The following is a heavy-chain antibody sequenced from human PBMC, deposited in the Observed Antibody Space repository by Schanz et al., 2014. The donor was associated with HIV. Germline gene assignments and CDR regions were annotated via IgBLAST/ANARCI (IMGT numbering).Heavy chain of an antibody. CDR2: ISSSGVTI. Sequence: GQLAESGGGLVKPGGSLRLSCAASGFSFSDFYMSWIRPAPGKGREGVSYISSSGVTIYYTDSAKGRFTISRDNARNLLYLQMNGLRAEDTAVYYCARGYKYGRDWGQGTLVTVSS. V-gene: IGHV3-11*01. CDR1: GFSFSDFY. J-gene: IGHJ4*02. D-gene: IGHD5-18*01. CDR3: ARGYKYGRD.